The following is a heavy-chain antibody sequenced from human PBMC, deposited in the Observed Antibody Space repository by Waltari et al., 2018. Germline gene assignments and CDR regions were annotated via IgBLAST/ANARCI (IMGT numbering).Heavy chain of an antibody. V-gene: IGHV4-4*07. CDR2: IYTSGST. Sequence: QVQLQESGPGLVKPSETLSLTCTVSGGSISSYYWSWIRQPAGTGLEWIGRIYTSGSTNYNPSRKSRVTMSVDTSKNQFSLKLSSVTAADTAVYYCARDRNYGSGSYYKPNWFDPWGQGTLVTVSS. J-gene: IGHJ5*02. CDR1: GGSISSYY. CDR3: ARDRNYGSGSYYKPNWFDP. D-gene: IGHD3-10*01.